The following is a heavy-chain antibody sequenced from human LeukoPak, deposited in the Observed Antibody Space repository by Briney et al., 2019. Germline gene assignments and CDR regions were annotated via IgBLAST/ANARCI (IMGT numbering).Heavy chain of an antibody. CDR3: ARDLWNGTGY. Sequence: GGSLRLSCVASGFSSTYTSWVRQAPGKGLEWVSVIYSGDSTYYADSVRGRFTISRDISKNTVYLQMNSLRPEDTAVYYCARDLWNGTGYWGQGTLVTVAS. J-gene: IGHJ4*02. CDR2: IYSGDST. V-gene: IGHV3-66*02. D-gene: IGHD3-3*01. CDR1: GFSSTY.